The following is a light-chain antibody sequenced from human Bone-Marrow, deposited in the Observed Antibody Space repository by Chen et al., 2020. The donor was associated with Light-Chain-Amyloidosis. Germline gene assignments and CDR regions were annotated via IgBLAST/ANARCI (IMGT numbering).Light chain of an antibody. V-gene: IGLV3-21*02. CDR3: QVWDRSSDRPV. J-gene: IGLJ3*02. CDR2: DDS. CDR1: NIGSTS. Sequence: SYVLTQPSSVSVAPGQTATIACGGNNIGSTSVHWYQQTPGQAPLLVVYDDSDRPSGIPERLSGSNSGNAATRTISRVEAADEADYYCQVWDRSSDRPVFGGGTKLTVL.